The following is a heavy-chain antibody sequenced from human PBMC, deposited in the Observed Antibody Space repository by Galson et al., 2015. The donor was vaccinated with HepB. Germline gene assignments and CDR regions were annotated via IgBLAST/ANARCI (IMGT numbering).Heavy chain of an antibody. V-gene: IGHV3-48*01. CDR1: GFTFSSYT. CDR2: ISTTSDNK. D-gene: IGHD1-26*01. CDR3: ARIALSGSYWYFDY. J-gene: IGHJ4*02. Sequence: SLRLSCAASGFTFSSYTMNWVRQAPGKGLEWISYISTTSDNKFSADSVKGRFIISRDNAKNSLYLQMNSLRAEDTAVYYCARIALSGSYWYFDYRGQGTLVTVSS.